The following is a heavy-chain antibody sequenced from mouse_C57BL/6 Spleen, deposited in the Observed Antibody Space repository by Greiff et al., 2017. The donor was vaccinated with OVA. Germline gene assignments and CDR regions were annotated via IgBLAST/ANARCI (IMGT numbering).Heavy chain of an antibody. CDR1: GYTFTSYW. CDR2: IDPSDSET. V-gene: IGHV1-52*01. J-gene: IGHJ2*01. CDR3: ARWGYEYYFDY. D-gene: IGHD2-3*01. Sequence: DQLQQPGAELVRPGSSVKLSCKASGYTFTSYWMHWVKQRPIQGLEWIGNIDPSDSETHYNQKFKDKATLTVDKSSSTAYMQLSSLTSEDSAVYYCARWGYEYYFDYWGQGTTLTVSS.